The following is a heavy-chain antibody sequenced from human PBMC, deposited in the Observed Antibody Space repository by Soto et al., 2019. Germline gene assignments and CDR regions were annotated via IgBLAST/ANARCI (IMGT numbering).Heavy chain of an antibody. D-gene: IGHD3-22*01. Sequence: AGGSLRLSCAASGFTFSSYAMSWVRQAPGKGLEWVSAISGSGGSTYYADSVKGRFTISRDNSKNTLYLQMNSLRAEDTAVYYCAKALLGYYYDSISGAFDIWGQGTMVT. V-gene: IGHV3-23*01. CDR3: AKALLGYYYDSISGAFDI. CDR2: ISGSGGST. J-gene: IGHJ3*02. CDR1: GFTFSSYA.